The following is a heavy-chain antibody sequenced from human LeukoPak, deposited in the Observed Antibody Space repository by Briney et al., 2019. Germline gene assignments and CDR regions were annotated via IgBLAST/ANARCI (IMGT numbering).Heavy chain of an antibody. CDR1: GFTFDDYA. V-gene: IGHV3-43*02. CDR3: AKVLGSSSWYSLGY. D-gene: IGHD6-13*01. Sequence: QAGGSLRLSCAASGFTFDDYAMHWVRQAPGKGLEWVSLISGGGGSTSHADSVKGRFTISRDNSKGSLYLQMNSLRTEDTALYYCAKVLGSSSWYSLGYWGQGTLVTVSS. CDR2: ISGGGGST. J-gene: IGHJ4*02.